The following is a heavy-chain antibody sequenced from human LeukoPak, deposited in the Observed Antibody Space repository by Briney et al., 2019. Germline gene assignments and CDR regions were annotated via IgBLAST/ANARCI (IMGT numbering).Heavy chain of an antibody. CDR2: INHSGST. Sequence: SETLSLTCAVYGGSFSGYYWSWIRQPPGKGLEWIGEINHSGSTNYNPSLKSRVTISVDTSKNQFSLTLSSVTAADTAVYYCARYSMGYGSGSSDAFDIWGQGTMVTVSS. CDR1: GGSFSGYY. V-gene: IGHV4-34*01. CDR3: ARYSMGYGSGSSDAFDI. D-gene: IGHD3-10*01. J-gene: IGHJ3*02.